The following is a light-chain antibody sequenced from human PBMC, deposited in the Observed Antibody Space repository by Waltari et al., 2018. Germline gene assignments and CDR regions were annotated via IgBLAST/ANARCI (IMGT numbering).Light chain of an antibody. J-gene: IGLJ3*02. CDR2: KTN. CDR1: SGSVSSTSY. V-gene: IGLV8-61*01. Sequence: QTVVTQEPSLSVSPGGTVTLTCALSSGSVSSTSYASWYQQTPSQAPRTLVYKTNTRSSGVPNRFSCSILGHKAALTIAGSQADDESDYYCLLYMGSGIWVFGGGTKLTVL. CDR3: LLYMGSGIWV.